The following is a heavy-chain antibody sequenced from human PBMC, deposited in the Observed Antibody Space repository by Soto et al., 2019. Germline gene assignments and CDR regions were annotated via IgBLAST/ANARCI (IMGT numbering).Heavy chain of an antibody. CDR1: GYTFTSYA. J-gene: IGHJ4*02. CDR3: AVDIVGPDQFDY. V-gene: IGHV1-3*01. D-gene: IGHD5-12*01. Sequence: ASVKVSCKASGYTFTSYAMHWVRQAPGQRLEWMGWINAGNGNTKYSQKFQGRVTITRDTSASTAYMELSSLRSEDTAVYYCAVDIVGPDQFDYWGQGTLVTVSS. CDR2: INAGNGNT.